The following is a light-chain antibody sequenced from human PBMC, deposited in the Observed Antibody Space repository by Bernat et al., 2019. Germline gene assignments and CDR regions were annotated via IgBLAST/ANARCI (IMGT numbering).Light chain of an antibody. V-gene: IGLV2-11*01. J-gene: IGLJ1*01. CDR3: CSYAGSYTRYV. CDR1: SSDVGGYNS. Sequence: QSALTQPRSVSGSPGQSVTVSCTGTSSDVGGYNSVSWYQQHPGKAPKLMIYDVSKGPSGVPDRFSGSKSGNTASLTISGLQAEDEADYYCCSYAGSYTRYVFGTGTKVTVL. CDR2: DVS.